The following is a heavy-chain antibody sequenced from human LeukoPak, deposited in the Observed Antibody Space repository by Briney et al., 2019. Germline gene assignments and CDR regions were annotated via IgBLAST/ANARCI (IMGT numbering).Heavy chain of an antibody. J-gene: IGHJ6*03. Sequence: SETLSLTCAVYGGSLSGYYWSWIRQPPGKGLEWIGEINHSGSTNYNPSLKSRVTISVDTSKNQFSLKLSSVTAADTAVYYCAREGRNYDFWSGYYNRDYYYYMDVWGKGTTVTVSS. CDR3: AREGRNYDFWSGYYNRDYYYYMDV. D-gene: IGHD3-3*01. V-gene: IGHV4-34*01. CDR1: GGSLSGYY. CDR2: INHSGST.